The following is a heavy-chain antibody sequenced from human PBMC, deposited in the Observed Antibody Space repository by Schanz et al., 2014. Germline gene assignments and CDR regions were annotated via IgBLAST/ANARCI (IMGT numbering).Heavy chain of an antibody. CDR2: FDAHDGRA. D-gene: IGHD2-8*02. Sequence: EVQLLESGGGLVQPGGSLRLSCEASGFSFGNYGMSWVRQAPGKGPEWVSGFDAHDGRAYYADSAKGRFTISRDNSKSTLYVEMNSLRVEDTAVYYCAKTLFPGGTQTFGNWGRGTLVTVSS. J-gene: IGHJ4*02. V-gene: IGHV3-23*01. CDR3: AKTLFPGGTQTFGN. CDR1: GFSFGNYG.